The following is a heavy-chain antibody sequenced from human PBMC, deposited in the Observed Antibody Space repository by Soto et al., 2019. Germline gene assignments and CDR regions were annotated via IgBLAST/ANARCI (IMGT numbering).Heavy chain of an antibody. CDR3: ARVGPWVPYYYDSSTYTFENWFDT. CDR1: GYSISSGYY. D-gene: IGHD3-22*01. Sequence: SETLSLTCAVSGYSISSGYYWGWHRQPPGKGLEWSGSIYHGGSTYCNPSLNSRVTLSIDMTNNHVSLILNSVTAADTAVYYCARVGPWVPYYYDSSTYTFENWFDTWRRGSLVSVSS. CDR2: IYHGGST. V-gene: IGHV4-38-2*01. J-gene: IGHJ5*02.